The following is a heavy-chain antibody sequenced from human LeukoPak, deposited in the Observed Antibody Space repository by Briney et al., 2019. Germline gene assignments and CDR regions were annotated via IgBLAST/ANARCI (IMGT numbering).Heavy chain of an antibody. D-gene: IGHD3-22*01. V-gene: IGHV3-11*01. CDR1: GFTFSDYY. J-gene: IGHJ4*02. CDR3: AKDYYDSSGYPTPFDY. CDR2: ISSSGSTI. Sequence: GGSLRLSCAASGFTFSDYYMSWIRQAPGKGLEWVSYISSSGSTIYYADSVKGRFTISRDNAKNSLYLQMNSLRAEDTAVYYCAKDYYDSSGYPTPFDYWGQGTLVTVSS.